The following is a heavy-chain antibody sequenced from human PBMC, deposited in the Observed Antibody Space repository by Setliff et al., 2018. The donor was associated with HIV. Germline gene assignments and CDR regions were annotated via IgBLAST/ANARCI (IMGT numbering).Heavy chain of an antibody. J-gene: IGHJ3*02. Sequence: GGSLRLSCAASGFTFSSYEMNWVRQAPGKGLEWVSYISSSGSTIYYADSVKGLFTISRDNSKNTLYLQMNSLKTEDTAVYYCIREGYNYGNHAFEIWGQGTMVTVSS. CDR3: IREGYNYGNHAFEI. CDR2: ISSSGSTI. CDR1: GFTFSSYE. D-gene: IGHD5-18*01. V-gene: IGHV3-48*03.